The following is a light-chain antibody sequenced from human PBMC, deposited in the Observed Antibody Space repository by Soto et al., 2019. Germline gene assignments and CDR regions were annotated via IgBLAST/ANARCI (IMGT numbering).Light chain of an antibody. Sequence: DIHVTKSPSALSPSIGDRVTSTCRASQGVTRYLNWYQQKPGKAPNLLIYAASNLQRGVPSRFSGSGSGTDFSLTISSLQPEDFATYYCQQSYYTPLTFGGGTKVDIK. V-gene: IGKV1-39*01. CDR2: AAS. CDR1: QGVTRY. CDR3: QQSYYTPLT. J-gene: IGKJ4*01.